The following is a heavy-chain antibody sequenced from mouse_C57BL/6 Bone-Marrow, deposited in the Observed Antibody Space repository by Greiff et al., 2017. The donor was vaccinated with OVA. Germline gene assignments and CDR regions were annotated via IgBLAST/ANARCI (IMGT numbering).Heavy chain of an antibody. CDR3: AREVRGYWYFDV. Sequence: QVQLQQSGAELVRPGTSVKMSCKASGYTFTNYWIGWAKQRPGHGLEWIGDIYPGGGYTNYNEKFKGKATLTAAKSSSTAYMQFSSLTSEDSAIYYCAREVRGYWYFDVWGTGTTVTVSS. CDR1: GYTFTNYW. D-gene: IGHD3-2*02. CDR2: IYPGGGYT. V-gene: IGHV1-63*01. J-gene: IGHJ1*03.